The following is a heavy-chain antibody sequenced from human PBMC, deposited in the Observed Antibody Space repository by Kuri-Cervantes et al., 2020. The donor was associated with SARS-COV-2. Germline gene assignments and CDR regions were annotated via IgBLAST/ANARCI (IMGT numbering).Heavy chain of an antibody. CDR3: AGVTTGTLDY. V-gene: IGHV6-1*01. CDR1: GDSVSSNSAG. J-gene: IGHJ4*02. Sequence: LRLSCAISGDSVSSNSAGWNWIRQSPSRGLEWLGRTYYRSKWYHDYAVSVKSRIIINPDTSKNQFSLQLSSVTPEDTAVYYCAGVTTGTLDYWGQGTLVTVSS. D-gene: IGHD1-1*01. CDR2: TYYRSKWYH.